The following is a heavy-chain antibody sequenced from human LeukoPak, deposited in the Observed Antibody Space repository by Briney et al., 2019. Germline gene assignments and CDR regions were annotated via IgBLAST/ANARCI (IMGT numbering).Heavy chain of an antibody. CDR2: INPSGGST. CDR3: ARVGTAMPYELFDY. D-gene: IGHD5-18*01. Sequence: ASVKVSCKASGYAFTSYYMHWVRQALGQGLEWMGIINPSGGSTSYAQKFRGRVTMTRDTSTSTVYMELSSLRSEDTAVYYCARVGTAMPYELFDYWGQGTLVTVSS. V-gene: IGHV1-46*01. J-gene: IGHJ4*02. CDR1: GYAFTSYY.